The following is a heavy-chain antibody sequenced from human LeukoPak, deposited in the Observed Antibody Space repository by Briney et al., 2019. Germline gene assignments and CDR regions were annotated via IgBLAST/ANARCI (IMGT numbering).Heavy chain of an antibody. J-gene: IGHJ4*02. V-gene: IGHV4-38-2*01. CDR1: GYSNSSGYY. CDR3: ARRYYDFWSGYYVDY. D-gene: IGHD3-3*01. Sequence: SETLSLTCAVSGYSNSSGYYWGWIRQPPGKGLEWIGSIYHSGSTYYNPSLKSRVTISVDTSKNQFSLKLSSVTAADTAVYYCARRYYDFWSGYYVDYWGQGTLVTVSS. CDR2: IYHSGST.